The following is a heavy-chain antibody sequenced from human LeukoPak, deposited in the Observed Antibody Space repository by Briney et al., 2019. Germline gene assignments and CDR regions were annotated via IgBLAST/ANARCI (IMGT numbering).Heavy chain of an antibody. J-gene: IGHJ4*02. CDR3: ASGVADYGDYVWYYFDY. Sequence: GGSLRLSCAASGFTFSSYGMHWVRQAPGKGLEWVAVIWYGGSNKYYADSVKGRFTISRDNSKNTLYLQMNSLRAEDTAVYYCASGVADYGDYVWYYFDYWGQGTLVTVSS. CDR1: GFTFSSYG. D-gene: IGHD4-17*01. CDR2: IWYGGSNK. V-gene: IGHV3-33*01.